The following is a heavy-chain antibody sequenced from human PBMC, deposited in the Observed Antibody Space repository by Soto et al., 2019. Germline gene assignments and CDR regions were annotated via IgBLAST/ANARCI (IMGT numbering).Heavy chain of an antibody. J-gene: IGHJ3*02. CDR3: AKTANGWFSAFAI. Sequence: EVQLLESVGGLVQPGGSLRLSCAASGFTFSSYAMSWVRQAPGKGLEWVSAISGSGGTTYYADSVKGRFTFSRDNSKNTLYLQMNSLRAEDTAVSYCAKTANGWFSAFAIWGQGTMVTVSS. CDR2: ISGSGGTT. D-gene: IGHD6-19*01. V-gene: IGHV3-23*01. CDR1: GFTFSSYA.